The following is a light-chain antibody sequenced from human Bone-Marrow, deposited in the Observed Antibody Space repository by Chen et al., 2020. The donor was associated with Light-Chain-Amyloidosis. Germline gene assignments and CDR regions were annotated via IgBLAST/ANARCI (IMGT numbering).Light chain of an antibody. CDR2: LAS. CDR3: MQALQAPRT. Sequence: DIVMTQSPLSLAVTPGEPASISCRSSQSLLNGNGFHYLEWFLQKPGQSPQLLTFLASNRASGVPDRFSGSGSGTDYTLKISRVEAEDVGVYYCMQALQAPRTFCQGTKVEIK. V-gene: IGKV2-28*01. J-gene: IGKJ1*01. CDR1: QSLLNGNGFHY.